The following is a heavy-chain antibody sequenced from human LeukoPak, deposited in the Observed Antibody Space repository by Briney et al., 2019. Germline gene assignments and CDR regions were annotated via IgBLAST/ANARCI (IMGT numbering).Heavy chain of an antibody. D-gene: IGHD6-19*01. CDR3: VKRPNIAVAGTGDY. CDR2: INPNSGGT. V-gene: IGHV1-2*02. J-gene: IGHJ4*02. CDR1: GYTFTGYY. Sequence: GASVKVSCKASGYTFTGYYMHWVRQAPGQGLEWMGWINPNSGGTNYAQKFQGRVTMTRDTSISTAYMELSRLRSDDTAVYYCVKRPNIAVAGTGDYWGQGTLVTVSS.